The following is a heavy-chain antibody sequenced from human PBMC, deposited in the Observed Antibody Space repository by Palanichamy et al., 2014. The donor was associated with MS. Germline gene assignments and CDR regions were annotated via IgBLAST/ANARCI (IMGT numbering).Heavy chain of an antibody. CDR3: ATQFNFLFDY. CDR1: GGSVTSGGYF. D-gene: IGHD1-20*01. V-gene: IGHV4-30-4*01. CDR2: ISYSEND. Sequence: QVQLQESGPGLVRPSQTLSLTCTVSGGSVTSGGYFWSWVRQTPGKGLEWIGYISYSENDYYNPSLRGRVSISADTSKNQFSLKLSSVTAADTAVYFCATQFNFLFDYWGQGILVAVSS. J-gene: IGHJ4*02.